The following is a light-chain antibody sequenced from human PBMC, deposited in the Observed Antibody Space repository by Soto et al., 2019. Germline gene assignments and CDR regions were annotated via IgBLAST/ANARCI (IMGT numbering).Light chain of an antibody. CDR1: QSLNSL. J-gene: IGKJ2*01. CDR2: DAS. V-gene: IGKV1-5*01. CDR3: QQYNTYSYT. Sequence: DIQMTQSPSTLSASVGDRVTITCRASQSLNSLLAWYQQKPGRAPKLLIYDASTLESGVPSRFSGSGSGTEFTLTISSLQPDDFATYYCQQYNTYSYTFGQGTKVDIK.